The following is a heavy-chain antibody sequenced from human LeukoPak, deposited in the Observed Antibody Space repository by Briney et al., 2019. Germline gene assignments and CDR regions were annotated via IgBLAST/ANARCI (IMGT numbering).Heavy chain of an antibody. D-gene: IGHD1-1*01. Sequence: RPGGSLRLSCAASGLIFGDYYMNWVRQAPGAGLEWVSFISNSGAYKNYADSVKGRFTISRDNAKNSLYLQMNSLRLEDTGVYYCASYRYKWYAGGGMDVWGNGTPVTVSS. V-gene: IGHV3-11*06. J-gene: IGHJ6*04. CDR1: GLIFGDYY. CDR3: ASYRYKWYAGGGMDV. CDR2: ISNSGAYK.